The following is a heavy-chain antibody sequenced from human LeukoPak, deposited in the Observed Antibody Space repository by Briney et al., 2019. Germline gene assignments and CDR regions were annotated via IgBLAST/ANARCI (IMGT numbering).Heavy chain of an antibody. Sequence: QPGGSLRLSCAASGFTFSSYAMSWVRQAPGKGLEWVSAISGSGGSTYYADSVKGRFTISRDNPKNTLYLQMNSLRAEDTAVYYCAKDPTYYYDSSGYSALDWGQGTLVTVSS. CDR2: ISGSGGST. D-gene: IGHD3-22*01. CDR1: GFTFSSYA. V-gene: IGHV3-23*01. J-gene: IGHJ4*02. CDR3: AKDPTYYYDSSGYSALD.